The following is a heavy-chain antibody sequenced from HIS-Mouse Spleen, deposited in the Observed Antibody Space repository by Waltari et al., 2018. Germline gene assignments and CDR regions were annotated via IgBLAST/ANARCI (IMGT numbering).Heavy chain of an antibody. CDR2: IYYSGST. CDR3: ARVSWGVGAAWIFDY. D-gene: IGHD1-26*01. J-gene: IGHJ4*02. CDR1: GGSISSYY. V-gene: IGHV4-59*01. Sequence: QVQLQESGPGLVKPSETLSLTCTVSGGSISSYYWSWIRQPPGKGLEWIGYIYYSGSTNSNPSLKSRVTISVDTSKNQFSLKLSSVTAADTAVYYCARVSWGVGAAWIFDYWGQGTLVTVSS.